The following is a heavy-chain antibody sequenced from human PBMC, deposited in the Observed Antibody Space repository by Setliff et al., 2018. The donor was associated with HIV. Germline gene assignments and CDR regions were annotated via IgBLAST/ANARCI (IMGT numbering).Heavy chain of an antibody. CDR1: GYTFSSYG. CDR3: ARDAWVEFLEWTYYGMDV. CDR2: ISAYNGDS. V-gene: IGHV1-18*01. D-gene: IGHD3-3*02. J-gene: IGHJ6*02. Sequence: GASVKVSCKASGYTFSSYGISWVRQAPGQGLEWMGWISAYNGDSNYAQKVKGRITLTTDTATSTAYMELRSLRSEDTAVYYCARDAWVEFLEWTYYGMDVWGQGTTVTVSS.